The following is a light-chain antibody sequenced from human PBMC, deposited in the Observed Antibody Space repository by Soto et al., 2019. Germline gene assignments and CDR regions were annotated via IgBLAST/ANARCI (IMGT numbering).Light chain of an antibody. V-gene: IGKV3-15*01. Sequence: EIVMTQSPATLSLSPGERAILSCRASQSVGRNLVWYQHKPGQAPRLLIYGASTRATGIAARFSGSGSGTELTLTISSLQSEDFAVYYCQQYYHSLTFGGGTKVEIK. CDR2: GAS. J-gene: IGKJ4*01. CDR3: QQYYHSLT. CDR1: QSVGRN.